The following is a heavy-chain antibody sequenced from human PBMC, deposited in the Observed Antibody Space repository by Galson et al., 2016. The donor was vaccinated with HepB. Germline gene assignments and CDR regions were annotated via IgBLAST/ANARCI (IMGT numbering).Heavy chain of an antibody. J-gene: IGHJ3*02. CDR1: GASIGGSNYY. Sequence: TCTVSGASIGGSNYYWGWIRQPPGKGVEWIGSIFHSGSTYYNPSLKSRVTMSVDTSENLFSLKLSSVTAADTAVYYCAGGGPNWNTPYDAFDIWGPGTMVTGSS. CDR2: IFHSGST. CDR3: AGGGPNWNTPYDAFDI. D-gene: IGHD1-20*01. V-gene: IGHV4-39*01.